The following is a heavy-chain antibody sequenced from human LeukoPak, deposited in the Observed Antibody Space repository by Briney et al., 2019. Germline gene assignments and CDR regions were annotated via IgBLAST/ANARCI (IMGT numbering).Heavy chain of an antibody. D-gene: IGHD5-24*01. V-gene: IGHV4-59*01. CDR3: ARGGGYNSPFGY. CDR1: GGSISSYY. J-gene: IGHJ4*02. CDR2: ISYSGNI. Sequence: SETLSLTCTVSGGSISSYYWSWIRQPPGKGLEWIGYISYSGNINYNPSLKSRVTISVDTSKNQFSLKLSSVTAADTAVYYCARGGGYNSPFGYWGQGALVTVSS.